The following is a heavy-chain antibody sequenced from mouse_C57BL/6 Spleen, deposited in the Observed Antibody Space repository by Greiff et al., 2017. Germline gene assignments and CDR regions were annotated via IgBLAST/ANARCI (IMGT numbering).Heavy chain of an antibody. CDR1: GFTFSDYG. J-gene: IGHJ2*01. V-gene: IGHV5-17*01. CDR3: ARQEGLCYGNYDY. Sequence: EVKLVESGVGLVKPGGSLKLSCAASGFTFSDYGMHWVRQAPEKGLEWVAYISSGSSTIYYADTVKGRFTISRDNAKNTLFLQMTSLRSEDTAMYYCARQEGLCYGNYDYWGQGTTLTVSS. CDR2: ISSGSSTI. D-gene: IGHD2-1*01.